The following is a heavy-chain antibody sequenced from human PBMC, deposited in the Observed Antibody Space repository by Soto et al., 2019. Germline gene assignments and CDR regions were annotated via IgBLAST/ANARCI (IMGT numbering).Heavy chain of an antibody. D-gene: IGHD6-13*01. CDR2: IKQDGSEK. V-gene: IGHV3-7*01. Sequence: GGSLRLSCAASGFTFSSYWMSWVRQAPGKGLEWVANIKQDGSEKYYVDSVKGRFAISRDNAKNSLYLQMNSLRAEDTAVYYCARGGRAAAGFFDYWGQGTLVTVSS. CDR1: GFTFSSYW. J-gene: IGHJ4*02. CDR3: ARGGRAAAGFFDY.